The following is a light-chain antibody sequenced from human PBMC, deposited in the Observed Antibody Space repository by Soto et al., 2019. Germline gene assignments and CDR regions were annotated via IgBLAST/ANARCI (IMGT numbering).Light chain of an antibody. V-gene: IGKV3D-15*01. CDR1: QTVLTN. Sequence: EIVMTHSPATLSVSPCERAALSCRTSQTVLTNLAWYQQKPGQAPRLLVYGASTRATGIPASFSGSGSGTEFTLTISSLQPEDFAVYYCQQYGSSSWTFGQGTKVDIK. CDR3: QQYGSSSWT. J-gene: IGKJ1*01. CDR2: GAS.